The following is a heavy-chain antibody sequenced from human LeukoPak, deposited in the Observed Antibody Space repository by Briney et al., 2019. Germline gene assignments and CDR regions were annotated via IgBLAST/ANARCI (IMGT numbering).Heavy chain of an antibody. CDR3: ARGGHLDDFWSGYYSY. V-gene: IGHV4-30-4*08. CDR2: IYYSGST. Sequence: PSETLSLTCTVSGGSISSGDYYWSWIRQPPGKGLEWIGYIYYSGSTYYNPSLKSRVTISVDTPKNQFSLKLSSVTAADTAVYYCARGGHLDDFWSGYYSYWGQGTLVTVSS. D-gene: IGHD3-3*01. J-gene: IGHJ4*02. CDR1: GGSISSGDYY.